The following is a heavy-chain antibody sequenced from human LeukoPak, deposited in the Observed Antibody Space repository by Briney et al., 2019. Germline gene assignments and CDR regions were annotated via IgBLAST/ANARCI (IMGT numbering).Heavy chain of an antibody. Sequence: PGGSLRLSCAASGFTFSSYWMSWVRQAPGKGLEWVANIKQDGSEKYYVDSVKGRFTISRDNAKNSLYLQMNSLRAEDTAVYYCARKNTIFGDHNWFDPWGQGTLVTVSS. J-gene: IGHJ5*02. CDR1: GFTFSSYW. D-gene: IGHD3-3*01. CDR2: IKQDGSEK. CDR3: ARKNTIFGDHNWFDP. V-gene: IGHV3-7*01.